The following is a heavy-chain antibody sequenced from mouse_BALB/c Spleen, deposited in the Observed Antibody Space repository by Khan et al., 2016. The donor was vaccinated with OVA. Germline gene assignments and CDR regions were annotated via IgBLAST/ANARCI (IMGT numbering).Heavy chain of an antibody. V-gene: IGHV1-9*01. CDR1: GYTFSGYW. Sequence: QVQLKQSGAELMKPGASVKISCKATGYTFSGYWIEWVKQRPGHGLEWIGEILPGSGSTTYNENFEGKATFTADTTSNTAYMRLSSLTSEDTAAFDCARYGNHWVFDVWGEGTTVTVSS. CDR3: ARYGNHWVFDV. D-gene: IGHD2-1*01. J-gene: IGHJ1*01. CDR2: ILPGSGST.